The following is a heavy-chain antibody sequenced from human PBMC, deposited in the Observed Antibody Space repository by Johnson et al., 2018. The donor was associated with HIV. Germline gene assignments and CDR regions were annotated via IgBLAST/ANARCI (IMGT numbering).Heavy chain of an antibody. J-gene: IGHJ3*02. Sequence: VQLVESGGGLVQPGGSLRLSCAASGFTFSSYAMHWVRQAPGKGLEWVAVISYDGSNKYYADSVKGRFTISRDNPKNTLFLQMNSLRAEDTAVYYCAKSIVVVLAGNNDDAFDIWGQGTMVTVSS. CDR1: GFTFSSYA. D-gene: IGHD2-21*01. CDR3: AKSIVVVLAGNNDDAFDI. CDR2: ISYDGSNK. V-gene: IGHV3-30-3*02.